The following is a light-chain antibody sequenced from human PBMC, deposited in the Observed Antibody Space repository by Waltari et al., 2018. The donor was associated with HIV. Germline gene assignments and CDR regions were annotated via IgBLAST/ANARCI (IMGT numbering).Light chain of an antibody. CDR1: SSTIGACHD. Sequence: QSVLTQPPSVSGAPGQRVTISCTGSSSTIGACHDVHWYQQLPGTAPKLLIYDNNKRPSGVPDRFSGSKAGTSASLAITGLQADDEADYYCQSYDISLSGLGVFGGGTKLTVL. V-gene: IGLV1-40*01. J-gene: IGLJ3*02. CDR3: QSYDISLSGLGV. CDR2: DNN.